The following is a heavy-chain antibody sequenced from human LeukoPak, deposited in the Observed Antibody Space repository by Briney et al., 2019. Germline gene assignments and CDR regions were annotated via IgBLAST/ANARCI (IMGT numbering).Heavy chain of an antibody. D-gene: IGHD6-13*01. Sequence: GGSLRLSCAASGFTFSSYSMNWVRQAPGRGLEWVPSINSNSSYINYADSVKGRFTISRDNAKNSLYLQMNSLRAADTAVYYCARYPRRYSSSWTDYWGQGTLVTVSS. CDR3: ARYPRRYSSSWTDY. V-gene: IGHV3-21*04. J-gene: IGHJ4*02. CDR1: GFTFSSYS. CDR2: INSNSSYI.